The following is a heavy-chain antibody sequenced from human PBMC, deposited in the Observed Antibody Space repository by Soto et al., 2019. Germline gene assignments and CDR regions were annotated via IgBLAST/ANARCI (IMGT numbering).Heavy chain of an antibody. J-gene: IGHJ5*02. CDR1: GGTFTNYG. CDR3: ARAAYTSWATQWLDP. Sequence: QVQLVQSGAEVKKPGSSVTVSCKASGGTFTNYGVTWVRQAPGQGLEWMGGIIPVFGTPNYAQKFHGRVTITADESRSTAYMELSSLRSEDTAVYYCARAAYTSWATQWLDPWGQGTLVTVSS. D-gene: IGHD3-16*01. V-gene: IGHV1-69*01. CDR2: IIPVFGTP.